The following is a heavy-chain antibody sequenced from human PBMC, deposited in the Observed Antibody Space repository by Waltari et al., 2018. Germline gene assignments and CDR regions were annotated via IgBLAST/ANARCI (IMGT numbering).Heavy chain of an antibody. CDR3: ARGGAFSGNCLDY. CDR1: GFTFGAYG. D-gene: IGHD1-1*01. Sequence: EVQLVESGGGLVKPGGSLSLSCIASGFTFGAYGMNWVRQAPGKGLEWVSSISKDSIYIFYADSVKGRFTISRDNAKNSLYLQMDSLRAEDTAVYYCARGGAFSGNCLDYWGQGAPVTVSS. J-gene: IGHJ4*02. CDR2: ISKDSIYI. V-gene: IGHV3-21*06.